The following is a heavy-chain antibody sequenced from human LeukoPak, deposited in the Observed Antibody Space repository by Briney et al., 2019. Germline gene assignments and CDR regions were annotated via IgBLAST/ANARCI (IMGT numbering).Heavy chain of an antibody. CDR3: ARDRAVGASTQNXHRFDY. CDR2: NSPYNANT. Sequence: GASVKVSCKASGYTLGTYGISWVRQAPGQGLEWMGWNSPYNANTDYAQRFQGRVTLTTDTSTSTVYMELKSLRSDDTAVYFCARDRAVGASTQNXHRFDYWGQGTLVTVSS. V-gene: IGHV1-18*01. D-gene: IGHD1-26*01. CDR1: GYTLGTYG. J-gene: IGHJ4*02.